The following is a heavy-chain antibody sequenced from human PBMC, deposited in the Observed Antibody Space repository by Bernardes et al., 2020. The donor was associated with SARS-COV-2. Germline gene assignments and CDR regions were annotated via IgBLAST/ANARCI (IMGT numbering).Heavy chain of an antibody. J-gene: IGHJ3*02. D-gene: IGHD3-10*01. CDR2: IYWDDDK. CDR3: AHKSITMVLGVINDACDI. CDR1: GFSLSTSGVG. V-gene: IGHV2-5*02. Sequence: SVPTLVKPTQILTLTCTFSGFSLSTSGVGVGWIRQPPGKALEWLALIYWDDDKRYSPSLKSRLTITKDTSKNQVVLTMTNMDPVDTATYYCAHKSITMVLGVINDACDIWGQGTMVTVSS.